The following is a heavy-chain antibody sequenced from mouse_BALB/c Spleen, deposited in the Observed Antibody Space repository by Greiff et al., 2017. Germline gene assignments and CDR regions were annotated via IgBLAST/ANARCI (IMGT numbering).Heavy chain of an antibody. CDR1: GFSLTSYD. Sequence: VKLMESGPGLVAPSQSLSITCTVSGFSLTSYDISWIRQPPGKGLEWLGVIWTGGGTNYNSAFMSRLSISKDNSKSQVFLKMNSLQTDDTAIYYCVRGVRGGFAYWGQGTLVTVSA. D-gene: IGHD2-14*01. CDR3: VRGVRGGFAY. V-gene: IGHV2-9-2*01. J-gene: IGHJ3*01. CDR2: IWTGGGT.